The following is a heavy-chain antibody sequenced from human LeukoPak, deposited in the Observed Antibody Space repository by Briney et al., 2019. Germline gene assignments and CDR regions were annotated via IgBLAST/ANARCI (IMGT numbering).Heavy chain of an antibody. V-gene: IGHV4-39*01. J-gene: IGHJ4*02. Sequence: PSETLSLTCTVYGGSISSRSSYWTCIRQPPGKGLEWIANILYTGTTYYNPSLNSRVTISVDTSKNQFSLKLSSVTAADTAVYYCARRIVGAIDGFDYWGQGTLVTVSS. D-gene: IGHD1-26*01. CDR1: GGSISSRSSY. CDR2: ILYTGTT. CDR3: ARRIVGAIDGFDY.